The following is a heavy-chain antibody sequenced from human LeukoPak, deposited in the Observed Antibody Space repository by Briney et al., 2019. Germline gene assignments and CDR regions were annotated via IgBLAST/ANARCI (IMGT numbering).Heavy chain of an antibody. J-gene: IGHJ4*02. V-gene: IGHV4-38-2*02. CDR2: IYYSGST. Sequence: SETLSLTCTVSGYSISSGYYWGWIRQPPGKGLEWIGYIYYSGSTNYNPSLKSRVTISVDTSKNQFSLKLSSVTAADTAVYYCASLPLWFGELTFDYWGQGILVTVSS. CDR3: ASLPLWFGELTFDY. CDR1: GYSISSGYY. D-gene: IGHD3-10*01.